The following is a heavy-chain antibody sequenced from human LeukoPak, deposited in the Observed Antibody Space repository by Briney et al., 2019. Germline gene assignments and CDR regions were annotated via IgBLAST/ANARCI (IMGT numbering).Heavy chain of an antibody. CDR2: INSDGSST. V-gene: IGHV3-74*01. D-gene: IGHD6-13*01. CDR1: GFTFSSYW. J-gene: IGHJ4*02. CDR3: ARRIAAAAAPYYFDY. Sequence: GGSLRLSCAASGFTFSSYWMHWVRHAPGKGLLWVSRINSDGSSTSYADSVKGRFTISRDNAKNTLYLQMNSLRAEDTAVYYCARRIAAAAAPYYFDYWGQGTLVTVSS.